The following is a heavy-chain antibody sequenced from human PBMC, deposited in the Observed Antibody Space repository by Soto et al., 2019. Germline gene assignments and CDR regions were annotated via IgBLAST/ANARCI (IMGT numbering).Heavy chain of an antibody. D-gene: IGHD2-2*01. Sequence: GESLKIACKGSGYTFTDYGIGWVRQRPGKGLEWMGIIYPGDSDTRYSPSFQGHVTITVDKSTSTAYLQWNTLKASDTAMYYCARHISTFRYYYSAMDVWGQGTTVTVSS. CDR3: ARHISTFRYYYSAMDV. V-gene: IGHV5-51*01. CDR2: IYPGDSDT. J-gene: IGHJ6*02. CDR1: GYTFTDYG.